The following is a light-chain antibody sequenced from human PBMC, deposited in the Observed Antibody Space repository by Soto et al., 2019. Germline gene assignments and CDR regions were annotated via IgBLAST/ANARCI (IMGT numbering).Light chain of an antibody. J-gene: IGKJ4*01. CDR1: QSISHF. CDR2: DTS. Sequence: EIVLTQSPATLSLSPGESATLSCRASQSISHFLAWYQQKPGQAPRLLIYDTSSRATGLPGRFSGSGSGTDFTPTSDRLEPDDFAVYYCQQRTDWRTFGGGTRVEL. CDR3: QQRTDWRT. V-gene: IGKV3-11*01.